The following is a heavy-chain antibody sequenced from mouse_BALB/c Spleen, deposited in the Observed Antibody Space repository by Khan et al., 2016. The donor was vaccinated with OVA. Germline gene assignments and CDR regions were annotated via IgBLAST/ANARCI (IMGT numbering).Heavy chain of an antibody. CDR2: ISSVAYSI. V-gene: IGHV5-15*02. CDR3: VRGGFAY. J-gene: IGHJ3*01. Sequence: EVELVESGGGLVQPGESRKLSCAASGFTFIDYGMAWVRQTPGKGPEWIAFISSVAYSIYYADTVTGRFTISRENAKNTLYLEMSSLGSDDTAMYYCVRGGFAYWGQGTLVTVSA. CDR1: GFTFIDYG.